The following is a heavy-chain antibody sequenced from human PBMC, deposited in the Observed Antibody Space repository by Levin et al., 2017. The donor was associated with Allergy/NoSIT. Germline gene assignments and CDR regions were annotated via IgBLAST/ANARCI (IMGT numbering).Heavy chain of an antibody. Sequence: NPGGSLRLSCAPSGFTFSDYSMNWVRQAPGKGLEWVSYISSTSTYTYYADSVKGRFTISRDNAKNSLYLQMNGLRAEDTAVYYCARVSSSTYYTFLTGYGYLDYWGQGNLVTVSS. J-gene: IGHJ4*02. CDR3: ARVSSSTYYTFLTGYGYLDY. CDR1: GFTFSDYS. D-gene: IGHD3-9*01. CDR2: ISSTSTYT. V-gene: IGHV3-21*01.